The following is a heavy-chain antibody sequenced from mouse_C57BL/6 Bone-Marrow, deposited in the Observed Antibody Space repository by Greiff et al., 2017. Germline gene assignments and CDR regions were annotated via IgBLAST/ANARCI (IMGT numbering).Heavy chain of an antibody. V-gene: IGHV1-85*01. Sequence: QVQLQQSGPELVKPGASVKLSCKASGYTFTSYDINWVKQRPGQGLEWIGWIYPRDGSTTYNEKFKGKATLTVDTSSSTAYMELHRLTSEDSAVYFCARDYGSSYWYFDVWGTGTTVTVSS. CDR1: GYTFTSYD. CDR2: IYPRDGST. D-gene: IGHD1-1*01. J-gene: IGHJ1*03. CDR3: ARDYGSSYWYFDV.